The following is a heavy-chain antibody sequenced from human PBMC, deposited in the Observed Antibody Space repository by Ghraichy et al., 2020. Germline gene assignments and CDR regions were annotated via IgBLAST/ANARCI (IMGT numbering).Heavy chain of an antibody. V-gene: IGHV3-48*03. CDR3: ARSLTVGIDY. Sequence: GGSLRLSCTASGFTFSNYEMNWVRQAPGKGLEWVSYISTSGNTVYYADSVKGRFTISRDNAKNSVYLQMNSLRAEDTAVYYCARSLTVGIDYWGQGTLLTVSS. CDR1: GFTFSNYE. CDR2: ISTSGNTV. J-gene: IGHJ4*02. D-gene: IGHD1-26*01.